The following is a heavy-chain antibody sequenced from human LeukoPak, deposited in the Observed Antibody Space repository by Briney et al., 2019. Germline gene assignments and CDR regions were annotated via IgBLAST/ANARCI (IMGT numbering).Heavy chain of an antibody. CDR1: GYSISDGGYF. V-gene: IGHV4-31*03. D-gene: IGHD3-22*01. CDR3: ARAHDSSGYNIFDF. CDR2: MYYRGAT. Sequence: SQTLSLTCTVSGYSISDGGYFWSWVRQHPGKGLEWIGYMYYRGATHYNPSLKSRVSISVDASKNLFSLNLSSVTGADTALYYCARAHDSSGYNIFDFWGQGTLVTVSS. J-gene: IGHJ4*02.